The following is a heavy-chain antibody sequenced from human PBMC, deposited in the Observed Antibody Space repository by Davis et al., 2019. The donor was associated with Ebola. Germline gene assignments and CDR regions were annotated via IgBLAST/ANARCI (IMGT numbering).Heavy chain of an antibody. CDR2: ISGSGGST. V-gene: IGHV3-23*01. CDR3: ARVNAMTGYSRFDS. Sequence: GGSLRLSCTDSVITFSSYAMTWVRQAPGKGLEWVSAISGSGGSTYYADSVKGRFTISRDNSKKTLYLQMNSLRAENTAFYHCARVNAMTGYSRFDSWGQGTLVTVSS. CDR1: VITFSSYA. D-gene: IGHD3-9*01. J-gene: IGHJ5*01.